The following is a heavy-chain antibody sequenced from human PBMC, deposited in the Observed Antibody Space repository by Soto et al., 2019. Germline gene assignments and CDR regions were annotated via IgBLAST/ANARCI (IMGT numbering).Heavy chain of an antibody. V-gene: IGHV1-8*02. Sequence: ASVKVSCKASGGTFSSYAISWVRQAPGQGLEWMGWINPNSGNTGYAQKFQGRVTMTRNTSISTAYMELSSLRSEDTAVYYCAAQNTIFIGYYMDVWGKGTTVTVSS. CDR1: GGTFSSYA. CDR2: INPNSGNT. D-gene: IGHD3-3*01. CDR3: AAQNTIFIGYYMDV. J-gene: IGHJ6*03.